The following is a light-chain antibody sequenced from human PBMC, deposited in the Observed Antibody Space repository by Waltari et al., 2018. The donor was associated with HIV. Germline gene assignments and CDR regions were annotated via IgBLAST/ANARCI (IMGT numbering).Light chain of an antibody. CDR2: DNN. J-gene: IGLJ2*01. CDR3: QSYDSGLGGV. CDR1: NSNIGADYG. V-gene: IGLV1-40*01. Sequence: QSVLTQPPSVSGAPGQSVTISCTGGNSNIGADYGVHWYRQLPGTAPKLLIYDNNNRPSGVPDRFSGSKSGTSASLAITVLQAEDEADYYCQSYDSGLGGVFGGGTKLIVL.